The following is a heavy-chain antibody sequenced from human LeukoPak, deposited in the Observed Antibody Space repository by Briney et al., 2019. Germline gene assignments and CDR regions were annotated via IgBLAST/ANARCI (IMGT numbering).Heavy chain of an antibody. J-gene: IGHJ4*02. V-gene: IGHV3-48*03. D-gene: IGHD2-2*01. CDR1: GFTFSTYE. CDR3: ARRYCSSTSCTLDY. CDR2: ISSGGSTT. Sequence: GGSLRLSCAASGFTFSTYEMKWVRQAPGRGLEWVSYISSGGSTTYYADSVKGRLTISRDNAKNSLYLQMNNLRGDDTPVYYCARRYCSSTSCTLDYWGQGTQVTVSS.